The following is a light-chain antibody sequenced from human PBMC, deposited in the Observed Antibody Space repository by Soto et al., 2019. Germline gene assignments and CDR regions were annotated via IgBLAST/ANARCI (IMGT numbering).Light chain of an antibody. V-gene: IGKV2-28*01. CDR1: QSLLPGNGNTY. J-gene: IGKJ1*01. CDR3: MQTLETLLT. CDR2: LGF. Sequence: DIVTPQSPLSLPVTPGAPASISCRSSQSLLPGNGNTYSDWYLPKPVQSPQLLVHLGFHRASGVPDRVSGSGSGTDFTGRISSLEADDVGVYYCMQTLETLLTFVQVTKVEI.